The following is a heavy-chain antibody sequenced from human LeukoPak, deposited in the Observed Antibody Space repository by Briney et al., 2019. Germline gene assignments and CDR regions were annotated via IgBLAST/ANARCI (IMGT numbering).Heavy chain of an antibody. D-gene: IGHD6-19*01. CDR1: GYTFTSYD. Sequence: GASVKVSCKASGYTFTSYDINWVRQATGQGLEWMGWMNPNSGNTGYAQEFQGRVTMTRNTSISTAYMELSSLRSEDTAVYYCARGLGGWLKEAKKLDYWGQGTLVTVSS. CDR2: MNPNSGNT. J-gene: IGHJ4*02. CDR3: ARGLGGWLKEAKKLDY. V-gene: IGHV1-8*01.